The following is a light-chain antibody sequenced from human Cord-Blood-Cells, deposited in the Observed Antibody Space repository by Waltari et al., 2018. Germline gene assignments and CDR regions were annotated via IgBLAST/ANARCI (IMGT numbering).Light chain of an antibody. J-gene: IGLJ3*02. Sequence: QSALTQPASVSGSPGQSITISCTGTRSDVGGYNYVSWYQQHPGKAPKLMIYEVSNRPSGVSNRSAGSKSGNTASLTSSGLQAEDEADYYCSSYTSSSTLVFGGGTKLTVL. V-gene: IGLV2-14*01. CDR2: EVS. CDR1: RSDVGGYNY. CDR3: SSYTSSSTLV.